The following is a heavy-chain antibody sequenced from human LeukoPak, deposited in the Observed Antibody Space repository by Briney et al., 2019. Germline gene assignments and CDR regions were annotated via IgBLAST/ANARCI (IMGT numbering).Heavy chain of an antibody. Sequence: PSQTLSLTCTVSGGSISSGSYYWSWIRQPAGKGLEWIGRIYTSGSTNYNPSLKSRVTISVDTSKNQFSLKPSSVTAADTAVYYCARAYFRPYYMDVWGKGTTVTVSS. J-gene: IGHJ6*03. D-gene: IGHD3-10*02. V-gene: IGHV4-61*02. CDR2: IYTSGST. CDR3: ARAYFRPYYMDV. CDR1: GGSISSGSYY.